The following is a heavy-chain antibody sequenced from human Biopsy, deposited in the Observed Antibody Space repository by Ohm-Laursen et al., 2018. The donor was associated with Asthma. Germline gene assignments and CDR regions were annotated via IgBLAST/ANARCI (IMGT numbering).Heavy chain of an antibody. CDR3: VRHQYSSSWSTLDY. Sequence: SQTLSLTCIVSGAYIETPDYHWSWIRQPPGKGMEWIGSMYHSGSPYYHPSLKSRATISVDTSKNQLSLKMSSVTAADTAVYFCVRHQYSSSWSTLDYWGQGALVTVSS. CDR1: GAYIETPDYH. J-gene: IGHJ4*02. D-gene: IGHD3-22*01. CDR2: MYHSGSP. V-gene: IGHV4-39*01.